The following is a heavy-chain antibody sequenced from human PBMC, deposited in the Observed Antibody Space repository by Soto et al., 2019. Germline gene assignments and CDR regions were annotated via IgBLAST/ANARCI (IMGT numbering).Heavy chain of an antibody. V-gene: IGHV1-18*01. CDR1: GYTFSNFG. D-gene: IGHD2-15*01. J-gene: IGHJ2*01. CDR2: IGPYNGNT. CDR3: ARCYCSVGSCYTCWHFDL. Sequence: QVQLVQSAAEVKKPGASVKVSCKASGYTFSNFGLSWVRQAPGQGLEWMGWIGPYNGNTDHAQKFQDRVTMTTDTSTNTAYMELGGLTSDDTAVYYCARCYCSVGSCYTCWHFDLWGRGTLVTVSS.